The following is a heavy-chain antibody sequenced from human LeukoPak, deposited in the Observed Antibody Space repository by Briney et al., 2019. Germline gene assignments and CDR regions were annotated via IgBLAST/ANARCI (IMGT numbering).Heavy chain of an antibody. CDR2: ISGSGGST. Sequence: GGTLRLSCAPSGFTFNTYGMSWVRQAPGKGLEWVSAISGSGGSTYYADSVQGRFTISRDNSKNTLYLQMNSLRAEDTAVYYCAKTYSSSRAHYYYYYYMDVWGKGTTVTISS. V-gene: IGHV3-23*01. CDR1: GFTFNTYG. D-gene: IGHD6-13*01. CDR3: AKTYSSSRAHYYYYYYMDV. J-gene: IGHJ6*03.